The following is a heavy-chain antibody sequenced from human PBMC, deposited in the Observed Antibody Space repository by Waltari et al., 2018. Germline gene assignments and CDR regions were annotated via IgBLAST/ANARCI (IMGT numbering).Heavy chain of an antibody. CDR1: GGTFSSYA. D-gene: IGHD4-17*01. J-gene: IGHJ3*02. CDR2: INPICGTT. Sequence: QVQLVQSGAEVKKPGSSVKVSCKASGGTFSSYAISWVRQAPGQGLEWRRGINPICGTTNYAQKSKGRVTITADESTSTAYMELRRLRADDTAGYDCARDPSTVTTLVSDAFDIWGQGTMVTVSS. V-gene: IGHV1-69*13. CDR3: ARDPSTVTTLVSDAFDI.